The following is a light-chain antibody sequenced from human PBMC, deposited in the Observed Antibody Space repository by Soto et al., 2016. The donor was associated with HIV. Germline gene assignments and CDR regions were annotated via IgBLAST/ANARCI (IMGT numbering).Light chain of an antibody. CDR3: QKYNSAIRT. V-gene: IGKV1-5*03. CDR1: QSISSW. J-gene: IGKJ1*01. CDR2: KAS. Sequence: DIQMTQSPSTLSASVGDRVTITCRASQSISSWVAWYQQKPGKAPNLLIYKASNLESGVPSRFSGGGSGTEFTLTISSLQPDDFATYYCQKYNSAIRTFGQGTKVEIK.